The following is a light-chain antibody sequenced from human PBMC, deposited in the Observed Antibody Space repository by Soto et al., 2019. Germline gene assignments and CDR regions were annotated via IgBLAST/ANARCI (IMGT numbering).Light chain of an antibody. Sequence: QSALTQPPSASGSPGQSVTISCTGTSTDVGAYNYVSWYQQHPGKAPKLVIYEVTKRPSGVPDRFSGSKSGNTASLTVSGLQAEDEADYYCGSHAGNSNLVFGGGTKLTDL. V-gene: IGLV2-8*01. CDR1: STDVGAYNY. CDR2: EVT. J-gene: IGLJ3*02. CDR3: GSHAGNSNLV.